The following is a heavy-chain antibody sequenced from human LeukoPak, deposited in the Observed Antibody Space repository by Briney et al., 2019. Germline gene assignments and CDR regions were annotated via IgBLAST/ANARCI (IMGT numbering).Heavy chain of an antibody. CDR2: ISSSSSTI. CDR1: GFIFDDYG. V-gene: IGHV3-48*02. D-gene: IGHD2-2*01. J-gene: IGHJ5*02. Sequence: PGGSLRLSCAVSGFIFDDYGMSWVRQAPGKGLEWVSYISSSSSTIYYADSVKGRFTISRDNAKNSLYLQMNSLRDEDTAVYYCARAPFGYCSSTSCYWFDPWGQGTLVTVSS. CDR3: ARAPFGYCSSTSCYWFDP.